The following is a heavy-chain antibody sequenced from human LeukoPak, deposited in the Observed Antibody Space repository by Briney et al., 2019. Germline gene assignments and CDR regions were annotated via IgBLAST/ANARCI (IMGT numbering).Heavy chain of an antibody. J-gene: IGHJ4*02. D-gene: IGHD6-6*01. V-gene: IGHV3-23*01. Sequence: PGGSLRLSCAASGFTFSSYGMSWVRQAPGKGLEWVSAISGSGGSTYYADSVKGRFTISRDNSKNTLYLQMNSLRAEDTAVYYCARDLSSSSENYWGQGTLVTVSS. CDR2: ISGSGGST. CDR3: ARDLSSSSENY. CDR1: GFTFSSYG.